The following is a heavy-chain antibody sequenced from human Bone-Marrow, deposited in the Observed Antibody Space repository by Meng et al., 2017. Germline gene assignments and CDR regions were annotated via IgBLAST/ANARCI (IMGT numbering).Heavy chain of an antibody. V-gene: IGHV1-3*04. CDR1: GYTFTSHV. CDR2: INTASGNT. Sequence: ASVKVSCKASGYTFTSHVIHWVRQTPGQRPEWLGWINTASGNTRYSQKFQGRVTITRDTSATTAYMELSGLRSEDTAIYYCARLYSSSYYPYDYWGQGTLVTVS. CDR3: ARLYSSSYYPYDY. D-gene: IGHD1-26*01. J-gene: IGHJ4*02.